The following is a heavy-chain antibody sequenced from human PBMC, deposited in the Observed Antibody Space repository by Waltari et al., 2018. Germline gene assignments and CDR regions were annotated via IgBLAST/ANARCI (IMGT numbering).Heavy chain of an antibody. CDR3: ATXLSYENTGQLDX. CDR2: INPXSGCT. CDR1: GYPFNGNN. J-gene: IGHJ4*02. D-gene: IGHD2-8*02. Sequence: QXQLXXSGAXVXKPGXSVKVSCQTXGYPFNGNNIHWVRQAHGQGLEWMGRINPXSGCTXNSQKFQGRVXMTRDTSISSTYMELSRXTSDDTAVXYXATXLSYENTGQLDXWGQGTLVTVSS. V-gene: IGHV1-2*02.